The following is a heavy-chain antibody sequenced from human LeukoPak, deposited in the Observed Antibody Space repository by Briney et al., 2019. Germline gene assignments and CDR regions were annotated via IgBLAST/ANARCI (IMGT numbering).Heavy chain of an antibody. V-gene: IGHV3-23*01. CDR2: ICANDGNT. CDR1: GLTFRNYA. Sequence: GGSLRLSCAASGLTFRNYAMSWVRQAPGKGLEWVSVICANDGNTYYADAVKGRFTISRDNSKNTLYLQMNSLRAEDTAVYYCARDIADYDYVWGSADYWGQGTLVTVSS. D-gene: IGHD3-16*01. J-gene: IGHJ4*02. CDR3: ARDIADYDYVWGSADY.